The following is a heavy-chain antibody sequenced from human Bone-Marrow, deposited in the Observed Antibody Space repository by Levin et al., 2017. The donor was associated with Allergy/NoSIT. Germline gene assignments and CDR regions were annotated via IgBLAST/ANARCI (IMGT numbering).Heavy chain of an antibody. V-gene: IGHV3-30*18. CDR3: AKDLSGAAAGSPLDY. CDR2: ISYDGSNK. Sequence: GGSLRLSCAASGFTFSSYGMHWVRQAPGKGLEWVAVISYDGSNKYYADSVKGRFTISRDNSKNTLYLQMNSLRAEDTAVYYCAKDLSGAAAGSPLDYWGQGTLVTVSS. CDR1: GFTFSSYG. D-gene: IGHD6-13*01. J-gene: IGHJ4*02.